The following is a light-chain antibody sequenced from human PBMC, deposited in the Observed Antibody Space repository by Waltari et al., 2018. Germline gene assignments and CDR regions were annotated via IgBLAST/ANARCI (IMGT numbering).Light chain of an antibody. CDR1: SSDLGGFNY. V-gene: IGLV2-14*01. J-gene: IGLJ1*01. CDR2: DVN. Sequence: QSALTQPASVSGSPGQSITISCTGTSSDLGGFNYVSWYQQHPGKAPKLMIYDVNKRPSGVSNRFSGSKSGDTASLTISGLQAEDEAVYYCSSYTSRSTSVFGTGTKVTVL. CDR3: SSYTSRSTSV.